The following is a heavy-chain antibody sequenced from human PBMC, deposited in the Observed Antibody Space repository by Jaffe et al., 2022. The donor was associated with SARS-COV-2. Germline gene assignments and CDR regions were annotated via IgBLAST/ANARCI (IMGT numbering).Heavy chain of an antibody. V-gene: IGHV3-30*18. CDR2: ISYDGSNK. CDR3: AKGETTFDY. Sequence: QVQLVESGGGVVQPGRSLRLSCAASGFTFSSYGMHWVRQAPGKGLEWVAVISYDGSNKYYADSVKGRFTISRDNSKNTLYLQMNSLRAEDTAVYYCAKGETTFDYWGQGTLVTVSS. D-gene: IGHD1-1*01. J-gene: IGHJ4*02. CDR1: GFTFSSYG.